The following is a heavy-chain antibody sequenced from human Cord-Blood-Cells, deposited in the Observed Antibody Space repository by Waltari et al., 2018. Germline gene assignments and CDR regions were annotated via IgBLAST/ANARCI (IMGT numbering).Heavy chain of an antibody. CDR3: AREGANWGLFDY. D-gene: IGHD7-27*01. V-gene: IGHV3-7*01. J-gene: IGHJ4*02. CDR1: GFTFSSHW. CDR2: RKQDGSEK. Sequence: EVQLVESGGGLVQPGGSLRLSCAASGFTFSSHWMSWVRQAPGKGLEWVANRKQDGSEKYYVDSVKGRFTISRDNAKNSLYLQMNSLRAEDTAVYYCAREGANWGLFDYWGQGTLVTVSS.